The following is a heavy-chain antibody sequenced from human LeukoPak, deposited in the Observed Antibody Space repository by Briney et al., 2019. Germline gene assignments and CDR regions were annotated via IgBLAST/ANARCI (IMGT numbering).Heavy chain of an antibody. CDR1: GFTFSSYA. Sequence: GGSLRLSCAASGFTFSSYAMSWVRQAPGKGLEWVSAISGSGGSTYYADSVKGRFTISRDNFKNTLYLQMNSLRAEDTAVYYCAKPGYSSSWYDPWGQGTLVTVSS. D-gene: IGHD6-13*01. CDR2: ISGSGGST. CDR3: AKPGYSSSWYDP. J-gene: IGHJ5*02. V-gene: IGHV3-23*01.